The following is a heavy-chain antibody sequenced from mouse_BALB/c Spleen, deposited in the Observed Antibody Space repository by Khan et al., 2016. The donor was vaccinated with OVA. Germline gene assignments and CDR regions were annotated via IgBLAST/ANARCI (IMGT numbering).Heavy chain of an antibody. Sequence: EVKLLESGPGLVKPSQSLSLTCTVTGYSITTDYAWNRIRQFPGSKLEWMGHISYSGNTKYNPSLKSRISITRDTSKNQFFLQLKSVTTEDTARYYCARIYGGDFDYWGQGTTLTVSS. J-gene: IGHJ2*01. CDR1: GYSITTDYA. CDR3: ARIYGGDFDY. V-gene: IGHV3-2*02. D-gene: IGHD1-1*01. CDR2: ISYSGNT.